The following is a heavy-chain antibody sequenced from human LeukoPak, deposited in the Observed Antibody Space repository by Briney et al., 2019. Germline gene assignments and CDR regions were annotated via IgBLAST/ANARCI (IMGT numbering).Heavy chain of an antibody. CDR3: ARVYCSSTSCLFGY. Sequence: XXSISXGDYXWSWIRQPPGKGLEWIEYIYYSGSTYYNPSLKSRVTISVDTSKNQFSLKLSSVTAADTAVYYCARVYCSSTSCLFGYWGQGTLVTVSS. D-gene: IGHD2-2*01. CDR1: XXSISXGDYX. V-gene: IGHV4-30-4*01. J-gene: IGHJ4*02. CDR2: IYYSGST.